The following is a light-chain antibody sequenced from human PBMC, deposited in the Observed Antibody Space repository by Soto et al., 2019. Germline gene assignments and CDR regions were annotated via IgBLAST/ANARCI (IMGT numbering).Light chain of an antibody. CDR2: HDS. Sequence: SYELTQPPSVSVAPGQTARIPCGGNKIGSKSVHWYQQKPGQAPVLVVYHDSDRPSGIPERFSGSNSENTATRTISRVDAGYEADYYCKLCDSAVDHHTYVFGAGTKVTVL. J-gene: IGLJ1*01. CDR3: KLCDSAVDHHTYV. V-gene: IGLV3-21*02. CDR1: KIGSKS.